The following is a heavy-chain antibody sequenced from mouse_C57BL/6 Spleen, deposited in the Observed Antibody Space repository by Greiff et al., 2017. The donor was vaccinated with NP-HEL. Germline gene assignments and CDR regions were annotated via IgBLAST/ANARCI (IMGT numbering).Heavy chain of an antibody. Sequence: QVQLQQPGAELVKPGASVKLSCKASGYTFTSYWMHWVKQRPGQGLEWIGMIHPNSGSTNYNVKFKSKATLTVDKSSSTAYMQLSSLTSEDSAVYSCARSDYYGSSHWYFDVWGTGTTVTVSS. CDR1: GYTFTSYW. J-gene: IGHJ1*03. D-gene: IGHD1-1*01. V-gene: IGHV1-64*01. CDR3: ARSDYYGSSHWYFDV. CDR2: IHPNSGST.